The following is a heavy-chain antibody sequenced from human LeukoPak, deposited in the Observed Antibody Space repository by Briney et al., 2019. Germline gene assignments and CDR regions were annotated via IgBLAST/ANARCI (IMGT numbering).Heavy chain of an antibody. CDR1: GGFNTHYY. CDR2: FHHSGST. D-gene: IGHD3-22*01. CDR3: ARGQWLPVFDF. Sequence: PSETLSLTCSVSGGFNTHYYWSWIRQPPGKGLEWIGYFHHSGSTNYNPSLKSRVTISVDTSKNHFSLKLSSVTAADTAVYYCARGQWLPVFDFWGQGTLVTVSS. V-gene: IGHV4-59*01. J-gene: IGHJ4*02.